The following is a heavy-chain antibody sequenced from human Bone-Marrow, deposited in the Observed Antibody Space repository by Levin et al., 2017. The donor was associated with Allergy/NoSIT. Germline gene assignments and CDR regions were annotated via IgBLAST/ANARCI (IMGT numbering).Heavy chain of an antibody. J-gene: IGHJ5*02. Sequence: ASVKVSCKASGFTFTIYDIHWVRQAPGQGLEWVGRLNPNTGGTDSAQKFMGRVTMTRDTSTTTAFMELTRLRPDDTAIYYCARETIAAPPYDWYDTWGQGALVTVSS. CDR3: ARETIAAPPYDWYDT. CDR1: GFTFTIYD. CDR2: LNPNTGGT. D-gene: IGHD6-13*01. V-gene: IGHV1-2*06.